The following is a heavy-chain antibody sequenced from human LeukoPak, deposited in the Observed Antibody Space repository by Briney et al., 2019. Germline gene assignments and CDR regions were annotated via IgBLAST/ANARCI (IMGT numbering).Heavy chain of an antibody. Sequence: SETLSLTCTVSGGSISSYYWSWVRQPPGKGLEWIGYIYYSGNTDYNPSLKSRVTISVDTSKNQFSLKLSSVTAADTAVYYCARASAGDGYSAWGQGTLVTVSS. CDR2: IYYSGNT. CDR1: GGSISSYY. D-gene: IGHD5-24*01. J-gene: IGHJ5*02. V-gene: IGHV4-59*08. CDR3: ARASAGDGYSA.